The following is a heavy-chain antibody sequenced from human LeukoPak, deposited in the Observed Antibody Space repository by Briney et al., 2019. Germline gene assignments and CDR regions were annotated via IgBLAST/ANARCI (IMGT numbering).Heavy chain of an antibody. CDR2: ISYDGSNR. V-gene: IGHV3-30*03. J-gene: IGHJ4*02. CDR1: GFTFTDYG. CDR3: ARSGCSSTSCYSDY. D-gene: IGHD2-2*01. Sequence: GGSLRLSCAASGFTFTDYGMHWVRQAPGKGLEWVAVISYDGSNRYYADSVRGQFTISRDNSKNTLYLQMNSLRAEDTAVYFCARSGCSSTSCYSDYWGQGTLVTVSS.